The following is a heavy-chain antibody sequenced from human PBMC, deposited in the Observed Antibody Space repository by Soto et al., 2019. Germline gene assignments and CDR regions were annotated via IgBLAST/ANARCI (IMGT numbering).Heavy chain of an antibody. V-gene: IGHV1-69*13. CDR1: GGTFSSYA. CDR2: IIPIFGTA. J-gene: IGHJ3*01. CDR3: ARGPRWPNAFDS. Sequence: ASVKVSCKASGGTFSSYAISWVRQAPGQGLEWMGGIIPIFGTANYAQKFQGRVTITADESTSTAHMELSSLRSEDTAVYYCARGPRWPNAFDSWGQGTMVTVSS. D-gene: IGHD6-13*01.